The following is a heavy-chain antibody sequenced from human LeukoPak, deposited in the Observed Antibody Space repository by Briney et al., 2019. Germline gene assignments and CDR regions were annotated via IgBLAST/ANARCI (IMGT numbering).Heavy chain of an antibody. CDR2: ISYGGSNK. Sequence: GGSLRLSCAASGFTFSSYAMHWVRQAPGKGLEWVAVISYGGSNKYYADSVKGRFTISRDNSKNTLYLQMNSLRAEDTAVYYCARDVGAVTIYYYYYMDVWGKGTTVTVSS. D-gene: IGHD4-17*01. J-gene: IGHJ6*03. V-gene: IGHV3-30*04. CDR1: GFTFSSYA. CDR3: ARDVGAVTIYYYYYMDV.